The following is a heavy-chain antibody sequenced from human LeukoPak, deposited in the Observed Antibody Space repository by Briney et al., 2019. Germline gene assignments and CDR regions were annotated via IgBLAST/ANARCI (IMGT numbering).Heavy chain of an antibody. V-gene: IGHV4-31*03. Sequence: SQTLSLTCTISGGSISSGGYYWSWIRQHPGKGLEWIGYIYYSGSTYYNPSLKSRVTISVDTSKNQFSLKLSSVTAADTAVYYCAREALDCRGGSCYFPGYYYYGMDVWGQGTTVTVSS. CDR3: AREALDCRGGSCYFPGYYYYGMDV. J-gene: IGHJ6*02. D-gene: IGHD2-15*01. CDR2: IYYSGST. CDR1: GGSISSGGYY.